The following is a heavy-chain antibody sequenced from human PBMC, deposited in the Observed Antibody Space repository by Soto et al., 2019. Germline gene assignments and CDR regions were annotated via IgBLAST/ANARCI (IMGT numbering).Heavy chain of an antibody. CDR3: ARDGGSHYYDSSGRYFDY. D-gene: IGHD3-22*01. V-gene: IGHV3-21*01. J-gene: IGHJ4*02. Sequence: PGGSLRLSCAASGFTFSSYSMNWVRQAPGKGLEWVSSISSSSSYIYYADSVKGRFTISRDNAKNSLYLQMNGLRAGDTAVYYCARDGGSHYYDSSGRYFDYWGQGTLVTVSS. CDR1: GFTFSSYS. CDR2: ISSSSSYI.